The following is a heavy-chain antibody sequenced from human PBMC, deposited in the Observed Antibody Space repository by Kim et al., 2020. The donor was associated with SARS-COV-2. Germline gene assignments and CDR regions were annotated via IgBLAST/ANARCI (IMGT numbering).Heavy chain of an antibody. Sequence: GGSLRLSCAASGFTFSSYDMHWVRQATGKGLEWVSAIGTAGDSNYQASVKGRLITSSENAKNSLYLQLNSLIAGDTAVYYCSTARSCWYFDCWGQGTLV. J-gene: IGHJ4*02. CDR3: STARSCWYFDC. D-gene: IGHD6-19*01. V-gene: IGHV3-13*01. CDR1: GFTFSSYD. CDR2: IGTAGDS.